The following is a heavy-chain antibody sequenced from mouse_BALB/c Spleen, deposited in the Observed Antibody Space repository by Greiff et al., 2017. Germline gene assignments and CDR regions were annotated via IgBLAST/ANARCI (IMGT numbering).Heavy chain of an antibody. CDR1: GYSITSDYA. J-gene: IGHJ4*01. CDR3: AREEITAMDY. Sequence: EVKLVESGPGLVKPSQSLSLTCTVTGYSITSDYAWNWIRQFPGNKLEWMGYISYSGSTSYNPSLKSRISITRDTSKNQFFLQLNSVTTEDTATYYCAREEITAMDYWGQGTSVTVSS. D-gene: IGHD2-4*01. CDR2: ISYSGST. V-gene: IGHV3-2*02.